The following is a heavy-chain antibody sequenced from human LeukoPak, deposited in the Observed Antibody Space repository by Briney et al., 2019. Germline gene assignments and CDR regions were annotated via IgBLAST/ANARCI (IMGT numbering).Heavy chain of an antibody. V-gene: IGHV5-51*01. Sequence: GESPQISCKGSGYMFINYWIAWVRQMPGKGLEWMGIVYAGDSETRYSPSFQGQVTMSADRSTSTAYLQWSSLTASDSAMYYCARLGSGYHYNHYYGLDVWGQGTTVTVS. D-gene: IGHD5-12*01. CDR3: ARLGSGYHYNHYYGLDV. CDR2: VYAGDSET. CDR1: GYMFINYW. J-gene: IGHJ6*02.